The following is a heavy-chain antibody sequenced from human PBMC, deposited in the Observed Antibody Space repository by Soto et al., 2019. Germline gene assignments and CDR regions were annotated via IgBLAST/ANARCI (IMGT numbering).Heavy chain of an antibody. CDR2: ISTSSAYI. CDR1: GFAFSYYG. D-gene: IGHD3-16*01. CDR3: SRDLEGDTRYHGMDV. V-gene: IGHV3-21*01. Sequence: GGSLRLSCAASGFAFSYYGMNWVRQAQGKGLEWVSSISTSSAYIYYVDSLKGRFTISRDNAKNSLYLQINSLRAEYTAVYYCSRDLEGDTRYHGMDVWGQGTTVTVSS. J-gene: IGHJ6*02.